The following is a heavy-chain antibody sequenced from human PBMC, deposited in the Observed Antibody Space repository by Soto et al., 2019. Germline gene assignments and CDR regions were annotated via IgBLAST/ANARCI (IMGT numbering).Heavy chain of an antibody. V-gene: IGHV1-18*04. Sequence: GPSVKFSYNASGYTFTSYGISWVLQSPGQGLELMGWISAYNGNTNYAQKLQGRVTMTTDTSTSTAYMELRSLRSDDTAVYYCARLGFLEWPRAFDIWGQGTMVTVSS. D-gene: IGHD3-3*01. CDR3: ARLGFLEWPRAFDI. CDR1: GYTFTSYG. CDR2: ISAYNGNT. J-gene: IGHJ3*02.